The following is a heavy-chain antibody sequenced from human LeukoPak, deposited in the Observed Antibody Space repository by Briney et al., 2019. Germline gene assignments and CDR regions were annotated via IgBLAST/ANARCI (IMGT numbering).Heavy chain of an antibody. CDR2: IYSGGST. D-gene: IGHD3-9*01. CDR1: GFTVSSSY. V-gene: IGHV3-53*01. CDR3: ASVRYDILTGFYFDY. Sequence: GGSLRLSCAASGFTVSSSYMSWVRQAPGKGLEWVSVIYSGGSTYYADSVKGRFTISRDNSKNTLYLQMNSLRAEDTAVYYCASVRYDILTGFYFDYWGQGTLVTVSS. J-gene: IGHJ4*02.